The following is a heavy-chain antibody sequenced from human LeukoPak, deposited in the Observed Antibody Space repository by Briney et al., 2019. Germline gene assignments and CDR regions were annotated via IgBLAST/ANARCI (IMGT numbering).Heavy chain of an antibody. D-gene: IGHD3-16*01. J-gene: IGHJ4*02. Sequence: AGGSLRLSCAASGFTFSSYVMSWVRQAPGKGLEWVSAISGSGGSTYYADSVKGRFTISRDNSKNTLYMQMNSLRAEDTAVYYCARDFSWITDYWGQGTLVTVSS. CDR3: ARDFSWITDY. CDR2: ISGSGGST. CDR1: GFTFSSYV. V-gene: IGHV3-23*01.